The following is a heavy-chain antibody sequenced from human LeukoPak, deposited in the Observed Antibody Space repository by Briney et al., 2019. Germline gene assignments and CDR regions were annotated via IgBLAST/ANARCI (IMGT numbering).Heavy chain of an antibody. V-gene: IGHV3-30*02. CDR3: AKFALLGAD. Sequence: QSGGSLRLSCAASGFSFSTYGMHWVRQAPGKGLEWVAFIRYDGSNKDYADSVKGRFTISRDNSKDTLYLQMNSLRADDTAVYYCAKFALLGADWGQGTLVIVSS. D-gene: IGHD3-10*01. CDR1: GFSFSTYG. J-gene: IGHJ4*02. CDR2: IRYDGSNK.